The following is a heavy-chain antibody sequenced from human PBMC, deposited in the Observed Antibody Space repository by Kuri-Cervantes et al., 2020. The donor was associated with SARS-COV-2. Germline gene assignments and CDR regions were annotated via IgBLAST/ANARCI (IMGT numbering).Heavy chain of an antibody. V-gene: IGHV3-30*18. CDR2: ISYDGSNK. Sequence: GESLKISCAASGFTFSSYGMHWARQAPGKGLEWVALISYDGSNKYYADSVKGRFAISRDNSKNTLSLEMDSLRADDTAVYYCAKDPNGIVVVVAAIDSWGQGTLVTVSS. J-gene: IGHJ4*02. CDR1: GFTFSSYG. CDR3: AKDPNGIVVVVAAIDS. D-gene: IGHD2-15*01.